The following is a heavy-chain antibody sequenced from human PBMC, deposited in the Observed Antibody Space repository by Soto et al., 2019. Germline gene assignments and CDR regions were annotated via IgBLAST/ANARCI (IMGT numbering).Heavy chain of an antibody. Sequence: GESLKISCQASGYDFARTWIGWVRQLPGKGLGWLGIIYPGDSETRYSPSFRGQVTFSVDMSISTAYLQWSSLKTSDIAIYYCARLVGAYDSYFDHWGQGTRVTVSS. V-gene: IGHV5-51*01. CDR3: ARLVGAYDSYFDH. D-gene: IGHD5-12*01. CDR2: IYPGDSET. J-gene: IGHJ4*02. CDR1: GYDFARTW.